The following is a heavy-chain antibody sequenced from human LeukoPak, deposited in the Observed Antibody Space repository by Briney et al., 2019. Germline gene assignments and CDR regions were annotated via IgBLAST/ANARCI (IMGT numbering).Heavy chain of an antibody. CDR1: GYSFTSYW. Sequence: GESLKISCKGSGYSFTSYWIGWVRQMPGKGLEWMGIIYPGDSDTRYSPSFQGQVTISADKSTSTAYLQWSSLKASDTAMYYCARTYYYDSSGYYAFDIWGQGTMVTVSS. CDR2: IYPGDSDT. V-gene: IGHV5-51*01. J-gene: IGHJ3*02. CDR3: ARTYYYDSSGYYAFDI. D-gene: IGHD3-22*01.